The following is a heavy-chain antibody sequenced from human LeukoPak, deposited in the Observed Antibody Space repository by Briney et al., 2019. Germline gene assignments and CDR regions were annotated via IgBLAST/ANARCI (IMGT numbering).Heavy chain of an antibody. CDR3: AKDYVSGGYCSSASCWPFEC. J-gene: IGHJ4*02. Sequence: GGSLRLSCAASGFTFSSYGMHWVRQAPGKGLEWVAVISYDGSNKYYADSVKGRFTISRDNSKNTLYQQMNRLRTEDTALYYCAKDYVSGGYCSSASCWPFECWGQGTLVTVSS. V-gene: IGHV3-30*18. CDR2: ISYDGSNK. D-gene: IGHD2-2*01. CDR1: GFTFSSYG.